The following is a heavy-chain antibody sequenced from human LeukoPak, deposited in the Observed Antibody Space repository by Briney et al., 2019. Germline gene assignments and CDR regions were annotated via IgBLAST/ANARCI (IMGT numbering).Heavy chain of an antibody. CDR3: AKDFTYGPDH. J-gene: IGHJ4*02. CDR1: GVTFSSYG. V-gene: IGHV3-30*02. D-gene: IGHD3-10*01. Sequence: GGSLRLSCAASGVTFSSYGMHWVRQAPGKGLEWVSFIRYDGNPTYCADSVKGRFTISRDNSKNMVYMQMNSLRVEDTAVYYCAKDFTYGPDHWGQGTLVSVSS. CDR2: IRYDGNPT.